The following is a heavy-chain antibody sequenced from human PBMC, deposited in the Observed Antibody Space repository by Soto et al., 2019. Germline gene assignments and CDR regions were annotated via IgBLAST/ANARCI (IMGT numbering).Heavy chain of an antibody. D-gene: IGHD6-13*01. Sequence: QVQLVQSGAEVKKPGASVKVSCKASGYTFTSYGLSWVRQAPGQGLARMGWISAYNRNTNYAQKLQGRVTMTTDTSTSTACMELRSLRSDDTAVYYCARVIATAADCDYWGQGTLVTVSS. CDR3: ARVIATAADCDY. CDR2: ISAYNRNT. J-gene: IGHJ4*02. CDR1: GYTFTSYG. V-gene: IGHV1-18*01.